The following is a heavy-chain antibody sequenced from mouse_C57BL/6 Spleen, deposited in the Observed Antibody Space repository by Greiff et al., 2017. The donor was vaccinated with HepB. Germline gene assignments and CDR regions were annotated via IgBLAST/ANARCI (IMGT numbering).Heavy chain of an antibody. CDR2: IYPGDGDT. D-gene: IGHD2-1*01. J-gene: IGHJ2*01. V-gene: IGHV1-82*01. CDR1: GYAFSSSW. Sequence: VQLQQSGPELVKPGASVKISCKASGYAFSSSWMNWVKQRPGKGLEWIGRIYPGDGDTNYNGKFKGKATLTADKSSSTAYMQLSSLTSEDSAVYFCERKGNYPYYFDYWGQGTTLTVSS. CDR3: ERKGNYPYYFDY.